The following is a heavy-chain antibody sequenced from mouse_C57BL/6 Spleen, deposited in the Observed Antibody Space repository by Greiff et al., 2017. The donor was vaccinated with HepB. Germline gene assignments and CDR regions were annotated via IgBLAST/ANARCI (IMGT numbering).Heavy chain of an antibody. J-gene: IGHJ4*01. CDR1: GYTFTEYT. D-gene: IGHD1-1*01. Sequence: VKLQESGAELVKPGASVKLSCKASGYTFTEYTIHWVKQRSGQGLEWIGWFYPGSGSIKYNEKFKDKATLTADKSSSTVYMELSRLTSEDSAVYFCARHEGTYYYGSSPYAMDYWGQGTSVTVSS. V-gene: IGHV1-62-2*01. CDR2: FYPGSGSI. CDR3: ARHEGTYYYGSSPYAMDY.